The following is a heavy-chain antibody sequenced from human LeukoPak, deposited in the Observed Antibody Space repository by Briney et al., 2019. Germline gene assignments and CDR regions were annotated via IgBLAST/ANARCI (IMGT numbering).Heavy chain of an antibody. J-gene: IGHJ4*02. V-gene: IGHV3-23*01. CDR1: GFTFGKYV. CDR3: ATELGWELPAEAY. Sequence: PGGSLRLSCVASGFTFGKYVMNWVRQAPGKGLEWLATIYGSGVSISYADSVKGRFTISTVNSNNTLYLQLNTLRAEDTAMYFCATELGWELPAEAYWGQGVLVTVSS. CDR2: IYGSGVSI. D-gene: IGHD1-26*01.